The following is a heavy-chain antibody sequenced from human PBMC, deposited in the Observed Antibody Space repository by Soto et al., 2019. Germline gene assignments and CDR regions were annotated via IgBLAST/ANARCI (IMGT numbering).Heavy chain of an antibody. CDR1: GFTFSSYA. J-gene: IGHJ4*02. CDR3: AKRGLVDTAMVILYELDY. V-gene: IGHV3-23*01. D-gene: IGHD5-18*01. Sequence: EVQLLESGGGLVQPGGSLRLSCAASGFTFSSYAMSWVRQAPGKGLEWVSAISGSGGSTYYADSVKGRFTISRDNSKNTLYLQMNSLRAEDTAVSYCAKRGLVDTAMVILYELDYWGQGTLVTVSS. CDR2: ISGSGGST.